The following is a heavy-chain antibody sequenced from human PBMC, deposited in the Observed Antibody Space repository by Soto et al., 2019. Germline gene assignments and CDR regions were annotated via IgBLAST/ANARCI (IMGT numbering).Heavy chain of an antibody. Sequence: SVKVSCKASGRTFSSYAISWVRQAPGQGLEWMGGIIPIFGTANYAQKFQGRVTITADESTSTAYMELSSLRSEDTAVYYCARAAQGYSSGWFYDYWRQGTLVTVSS. D-gene: IGHD6-19*01. CDR2: IIPIFGTA. J-gene: IGHJ4*02. CDR3: ARAAQGYSSGWFYDY. V-gene: IGHV1-69*13. CDR1: GRTFSSYA.